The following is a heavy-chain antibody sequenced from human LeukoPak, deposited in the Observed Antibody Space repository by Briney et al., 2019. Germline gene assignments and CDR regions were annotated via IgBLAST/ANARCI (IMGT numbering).Heavy chain of an antibody. CDR3: AKGPNSDFWSGYSHYMDV. V-gene: IGHV3-23*01. CDR2: ISGSGGST. D-gene: IGHD3-3*01. Sequence: PGGSLRLSCAASGFTFSSYSMNWVRQAPGKGLEWVSGISGSGGSTYYAASVRGRFTISRDRSKNTVFLQMSSLRAEDTAAYYCAKGPNSDFWSGYSHYMDVWGKGTTAIVSS. J-gene: IGHJ6*03. CDR1: GFTFSSYS.